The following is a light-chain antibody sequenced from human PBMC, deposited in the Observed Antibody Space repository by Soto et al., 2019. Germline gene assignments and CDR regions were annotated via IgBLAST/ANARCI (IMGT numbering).Light chain of an antibody. CDR1: QGVSSH. Sequence: EIVLTQSPATLSLSPGERATLSCRASQGVSSHLAWYQHKPGQAPRLLIYDASSRATGIPARFSGSGSGTDFTLTISSLEPEDFAVYYCQQRSNWPKTFGPGTKVDIK. J-gene: IGKJ3*01. CDR3: QQRSNWPKT. V-gene: IGKV3-11*01. CDR2: DAS.